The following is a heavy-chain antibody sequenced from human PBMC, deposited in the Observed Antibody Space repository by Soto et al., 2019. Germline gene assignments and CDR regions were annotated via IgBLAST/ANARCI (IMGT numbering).Heavy chain of an antibody. CDR2: IYYSGST. Sequence: SETLSLTCTVSGGSISSYYWSWIRQPPGKGLEWIGYIYYSGSTNYNPSLKSRVTISVDTSKNQFSLKLSSVTAADTAVYYCARAYDSSGYYEVRAFDIWGQGTMVTVSS. J-gene: IGHJ3*02. D-gene: IGHD3-22*01. CDR3: ARAYDSSGYYEVRAFDI. V-gene: IGHV4-59*01. CDR1: GGSISSYY.